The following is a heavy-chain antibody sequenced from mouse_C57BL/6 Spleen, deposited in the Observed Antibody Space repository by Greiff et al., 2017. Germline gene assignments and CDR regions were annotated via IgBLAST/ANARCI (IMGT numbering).Heavy chain of an antibody. CDR1: GYTFTSYW. V-gene: IGHV1-55*01. J-gene: IGHJ3*01. CDR3: ARDEEDSWFAY. CDR2: IYPSSGST. Sequence: VKLQQPGAELVKPGASVKMSCKASGYTFTSYWITWVKQRPGQGLEWIGDIYPSSGSTNYNEKFKSKATLTVDTSSSTAYMQLSSLTSEDSAVYYCARDEEDSWFAYWGQGTLVTVSA.